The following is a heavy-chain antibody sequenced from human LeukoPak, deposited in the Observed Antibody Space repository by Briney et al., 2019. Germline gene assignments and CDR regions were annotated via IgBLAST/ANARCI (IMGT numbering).Heavy chain of an antibody. J-gene: IGHJ5*02. CDR1: GGSITSCY. CDR3: ARDRGRATWFDP. V-gene: IGHV4-59*01. D-gene: IGHD3-10*01. Sequence: SETLSLTCTVSGGSITSCYWHWLRQPPGKGLEWIGYIYYSGSTNYNPSLKSRVTISVDTSRKQFSLKLHSVSAADTAVYYCARDRGRATWFDPWGQGTVVTVSS. CDR2: IYYSGST.